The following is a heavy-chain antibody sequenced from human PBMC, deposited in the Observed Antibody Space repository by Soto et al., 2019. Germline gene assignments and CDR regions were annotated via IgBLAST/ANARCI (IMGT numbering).Heavy chain of an antibody. J-gene: IGHJ4*02. D-gene: IGHD6-6*01. CDR1: GYTFTTYD. V-gene: IGHV1-8*01. Sequence: GASVKVSCKASGYTFTTYDINWVRQTPGQGLEWMGWVSPHSGSTGFAQKFQGRLTMTTNTTITTAYMDLISLRSDDSAVYFCASGGYSSSWELDFWGQGTMVTVAS. CDR2: VSPHSGST. CDR3: ASGGYSSSWELDF.